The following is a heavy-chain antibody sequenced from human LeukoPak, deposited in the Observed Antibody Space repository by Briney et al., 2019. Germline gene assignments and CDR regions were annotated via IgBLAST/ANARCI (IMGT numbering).Heavy chain of an antibody. CDR3: ARHLCSGGSCYYPYNWFDP. CDR1: GGSFSGYY. V-gene: IGHV4-59*08. Sequence: PSETLSLTCAVYGGSFSGYYWSWIRQPPGEGLEWIGYIYYSGTTSYNPSLKSRVTISVDTSKNQFSLKLSSVTAADTAVYYCARHLCSGGSCYYPYNWFDPWGQGTLVTVSS. J-gene: IGHJ5*02. CDR2: IYYSGTT. D-gene: IGHD2-15*01.